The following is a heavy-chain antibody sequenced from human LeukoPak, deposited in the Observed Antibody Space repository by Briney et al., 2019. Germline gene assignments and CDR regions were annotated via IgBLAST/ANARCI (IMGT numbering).Heavy chain of an antibody. CDR2: IYPGDSDT. D-gene: IGHD3-22*01. CDR1: EYSFTSYW. Sequence: GESLKISCKGSEYSFTSYWIGWVRQMPGKGLEWMGIIYPGDSDTRYSPSFQGQVTISADKSISTAYLQRSSLKASDTAMYYCARLAYYYDSSGYPFDYWGQGTLVTVSS. CDR3: ARLAYYYDSSGYPFDY. V-gene: IGHV5-51*01. J-gene: IGHJ4*02.